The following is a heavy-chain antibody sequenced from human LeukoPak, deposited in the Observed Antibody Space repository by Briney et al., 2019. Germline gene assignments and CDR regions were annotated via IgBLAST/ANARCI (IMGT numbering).Heavy chain of an antibody. J-gene: IGHJ5*02. D-gene: IGHD2-15*01. CDR2: INPNSGGT. CDR3: ARGYCSGGTCYLVENWFDP. CDR1: GYTFTGYY. V-gene: IGHV1-2*06. Sequence: EASVKVSCKASGYTFTGYYMYWVRQAPGQGLEWMGRINPNSGGTDYAQNFQGRVTMTRDTSISTAYMELSRLRSDDTAVYYCARGYCSGGTCYLVENWFDPWGQGTLVTVSS.